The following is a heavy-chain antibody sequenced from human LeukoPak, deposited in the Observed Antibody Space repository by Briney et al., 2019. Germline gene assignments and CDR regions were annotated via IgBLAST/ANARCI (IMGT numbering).Heavy chain of an antibody. CDR3: ARERPGGAVTTDY. D-gene: IGHD4-11*01. V-gene: IGHV3-7*01. J-gene: IGHJ4*02. CDR1: GFTFSSYW. CDR2: IKEDGSEK. Sequence: GGSLRLSCAASGFTFSSYWMSWVRQAPGKGLEWVANIKEDGSEKNYVDSVKGRFTISRDNARNSLYLQMNSLRVDDTAMYHRARERPGGAVTTDYWGQGTLVTVSS.